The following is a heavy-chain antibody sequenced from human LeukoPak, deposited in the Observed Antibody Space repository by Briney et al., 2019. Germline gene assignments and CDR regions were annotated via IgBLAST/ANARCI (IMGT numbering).Heavy chain of an antibody. Sequence: GGSLRLSCAASGFTVSSNYMSWVRQAPGKGLEWVSVIYSGGSTYYADSVKGRFTISRDNSKNTLYLQMNSLRAEDTAVYYCARSQKTKRLFIGSPFDYWGQGTLVTVSS. CDR3: ARSQKTKRLFIGSPFDY. J-gene: IGHJ4*02. D-gene: IGHD3-22*01. CDR2: IYSGGST. V-gene: IGHV3-66*01. CDR1: GFTVSSNY.